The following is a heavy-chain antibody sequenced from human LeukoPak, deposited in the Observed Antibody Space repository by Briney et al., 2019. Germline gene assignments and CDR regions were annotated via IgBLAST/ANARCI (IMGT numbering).Heavy chain of an antibody. CDR2: IYYSGST. CDR1: GGSISSGDYY. Sequence: SETLSLTCTVSGGSISSGDYYWSWIRQPPGKGLEWIGYIYYSGSTYYNPSLKSRVTISVDTSKNQFSLKLSSATAADTAVYYCASLRIYSSSYYFDYWGQGTLVTVSS. D-gene: IGHD6-13*01. CDR3: ASLRIYSSSYYFDY. J-gene: IGHJ4*02. V-gene: IGHV4-30-4*01.